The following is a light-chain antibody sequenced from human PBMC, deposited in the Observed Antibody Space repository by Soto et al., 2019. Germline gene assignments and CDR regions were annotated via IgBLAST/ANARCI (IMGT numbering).Light chain of an antibody. CDR2: GAS. CDR3: QHFGGTTFT. J-gene: IGKJ5*01. Sequence: EIVLTQSPGTLSLSPGEGATLSCRASQSVSSSCIAWYQQRPGQTPSLLIYGASTRATGIPDRFSGSGSGTHFTLTISRLEPGDFAVYYCQHFGGTTFTFGQGTRLE. CDR1: QSVSSSC. V-gene: IGKV3-20*01.